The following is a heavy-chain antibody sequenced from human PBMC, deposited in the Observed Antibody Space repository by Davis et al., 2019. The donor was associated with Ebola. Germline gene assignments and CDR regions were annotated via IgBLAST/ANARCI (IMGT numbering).Heavy chain of an antibody. CDR3: ARSKYRNYYYGMDV. CDR2: ISAYNGNT. CDR1: GYTFTSYG. V-gene: IGHV1-18*01. Sequence: ASVKVSCKASGYTFTSYGISWVRQAPGQGLEWMGWISAYNGNTNYAQKLQGRVTMTTDTSTSTAYMELRSLRSDDTAVYYCARSKYRNYYYGMDVWGKGTTVTVSS. D-gene: IGHD6-6*01. J-gene: IGHJ6*04.